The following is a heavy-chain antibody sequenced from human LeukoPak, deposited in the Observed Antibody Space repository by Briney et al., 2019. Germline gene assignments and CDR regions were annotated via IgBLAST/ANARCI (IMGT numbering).Heavy chain of an antibody. Sequence: GGSLRLSCAASGFTFSTYSMNWVRQAPGKGLEWVSYISSSSSSIYYAESVMGRFTISRDNAKNSLYLQMNSLRAEDTAVYYCGRDSTYSTGWSLFEYWGQGTLVTVSS. CDR3: GRDSTYSTGWSLFEY. J-gene: IGHJ4*02. D-gene: IGHD6-19*01. V-gene: IGHV3-48*04. CDR2: ISSSSSSI. CDR1: GFTFSTYS.